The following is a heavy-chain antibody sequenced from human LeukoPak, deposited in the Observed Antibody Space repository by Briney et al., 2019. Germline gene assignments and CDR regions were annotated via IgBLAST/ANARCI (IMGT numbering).Heavy chain of an antibody. V-gene: IGHV3-23*01. J-gene: IGHJ3*01. D-gene: IGHD3-3*01. Sequence: GGSPRLSCEASGFTFRSYAMTWVRQAPGKGLGWVSAISGSGAKTYYADSVKGRFTISRDNSRNTLYLQMNSLRVEDTAVYYCAQGDSYYDFLLSVWGQGTMVTVSS. CDR1: GFTFRSYA. CDR2: ISGSGAKT. CDR3: AQGDSYYDFLLSV.